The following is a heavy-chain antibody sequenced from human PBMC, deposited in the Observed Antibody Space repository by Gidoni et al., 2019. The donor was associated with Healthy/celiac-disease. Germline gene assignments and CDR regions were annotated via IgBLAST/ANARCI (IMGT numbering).Heavy chain of an antibody. J-gene: IGHJ3*02. D-gene: IGHD6-19*01. Sequence: GWIRQPPGKGLEWIGSIYYSGSTYYNPSLKSRVTISVDTSKNQFSLKLSSVTAADTAVYYCEAGDAFDIWPQGTMVTVSS. CDR3: EAGDAFDI. CDR2: IYYSGST. V-gene: IGHV4-39*01.